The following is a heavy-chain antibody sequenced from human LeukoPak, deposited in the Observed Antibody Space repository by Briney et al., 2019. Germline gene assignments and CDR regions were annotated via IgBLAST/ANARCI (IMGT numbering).Heavy chain of an antibody. D-gene: IGHD2-2*01. J-gene: IGHJ6*02. CDR2: INHSGST. Sequence: PSETLSLTCAVYGGSFSGYYWSWIRQPPGKGLEWIGEINHSGSTNYNPSLKSRVTISVDTSKNQFSLKLSSVTAADTAVYYCARGPQLGYCSSTSCPLYYYYGMDVWGQGTTVTVSS. CDR3: ARGPQLGYCSSTSCPLYYYYGMDV. V-gene: IGHV4-34*01. CDR1: GGSFSGYY.